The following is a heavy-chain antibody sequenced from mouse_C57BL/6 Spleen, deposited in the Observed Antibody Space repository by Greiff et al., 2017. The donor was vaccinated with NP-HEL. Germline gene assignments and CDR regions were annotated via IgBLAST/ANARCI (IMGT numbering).Heavy chain of an antibody. V-gene: IGHV5-17*01. CDR2: ISSGSSTI. CDR1: GFTFSDYG. J-gene: IGHJ2*01. CDR3: ARTDYLDY. Sequence: EVKLVESGGGLVKPGGSLKLSCAASGFTFSDYGMHWVRQAPEKGLEWVAYISSGSSTIYYADTVKGRFTISRDNAKNTLFLQMTSLRSEDTAMYYCARTDYLDYWGQGTTLTVSS.